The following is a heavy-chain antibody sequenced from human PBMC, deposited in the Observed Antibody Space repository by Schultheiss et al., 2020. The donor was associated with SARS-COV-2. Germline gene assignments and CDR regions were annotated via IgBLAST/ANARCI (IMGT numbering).Heavy chain of an antibody. V-gene: IGHV3-64*01. J-gene: IGHJ4*02. D-gene: IGHD6-25*01. CDR1: GFTFSNYA. Sequence: GGSLRLSCAASGFTFSNYAMHWVRQAPGKGLEYVSAISSNGGSTYYANSVKGRFTISRDNSKNTLYLQMGSLRGKDMAVYYCARHTNGYDYWGQGTLVTVSS. CDR3: ARHTNGYDY. CDR2: ISSNGGST.